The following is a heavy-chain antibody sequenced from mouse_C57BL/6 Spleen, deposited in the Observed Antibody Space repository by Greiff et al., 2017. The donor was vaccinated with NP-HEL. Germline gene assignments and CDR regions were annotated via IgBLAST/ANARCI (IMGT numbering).Heavy chain of an antibody. CDR3: ARYDGYYDAMDY. J-gene: IGHJ4*01. D-gene: IGHD2-3*01. V-gene: IGHV1-81*01. Sequence: QVQLKQSGAELARPGASVKLSCKASGYTFTSYGISWVKQRTGQGLEWIGEIYPRSGNTYYNEKFKGKATLTADKSSSTAYMELRSLTSEDSAVYFCARYDGYYDAMDYWGKGTSVTVSS. CDR2: IYPRSGNT. CDR1: GYTFTSYG.